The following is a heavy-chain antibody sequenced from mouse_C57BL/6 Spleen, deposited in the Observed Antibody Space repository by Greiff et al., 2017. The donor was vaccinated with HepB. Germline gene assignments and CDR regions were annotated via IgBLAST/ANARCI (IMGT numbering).Heavy chain of an antibody. J-gene: IGHJ3*01. CDR1: GYTFTSYD. CDR2: IYPRDGST. V-gene: IGHV1-85*01. Sequence: VKLQESGPELVKPGASVKLSCKASGYTFTSYDINWVKQRPGQGLEWIGWIYPRDGSTKYNEKFKGKATLTVDTSSSTAYMELHSLTSEDSAVYFCAREGLGRGFAYWGQGTLVTVSA. D-gene: IGHD4-1*01. CDR3: AREGLGRGFAY.